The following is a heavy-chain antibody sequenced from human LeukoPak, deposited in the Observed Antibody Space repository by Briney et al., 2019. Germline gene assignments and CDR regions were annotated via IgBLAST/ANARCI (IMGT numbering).Heavy chain of an antibody. V-gene: IGHV1-18*01. D-gene: IGHD6-13*01. CDR1: GYTFTSYG. CDR3: VRDIGTSPYLHDY. J-gene: IGHJ4*02. CDR2: ISAYNGNT. Sequence: ASVKVSCKASGYTFTSYGISWVRQATGQGLEWMGWISAYNGNTNYAQKLQGRVTMTTDTSTSTAYMEVRTLIFADTAVYYCVRDIGTSPYLHDYWGQGTLVTVSS.